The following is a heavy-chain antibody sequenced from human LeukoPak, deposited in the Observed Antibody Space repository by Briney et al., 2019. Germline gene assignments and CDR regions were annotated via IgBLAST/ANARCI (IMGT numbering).Heavy chain of an antibody. CDR2: INHSGST. CDR3: ARVSLVRGAPDYYFDY. J-gene: IGHJ4*02. CDR1: GGSFSGYY. Sequence: SETLSLTCAVYGGSFSGYYWSWIRQPPGKGLEWIGEINHSGSTNYNPSLKSRVTISVDTSKNQFSLKLSSVTAADTAVYYCARVSLVRGAPDYYFDYWGQGTLVTVSS. V-gene: IGHV4-34*01. D-gene: IGHD3-10*01.